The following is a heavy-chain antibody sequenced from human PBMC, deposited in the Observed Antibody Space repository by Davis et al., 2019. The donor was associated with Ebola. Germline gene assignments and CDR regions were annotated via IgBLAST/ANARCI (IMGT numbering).Heavy chain of an antibody. CDR3: ARDLRYYSSCFDY. J-gene: IGHJ4*02. CDR1: GFTFSDYY. Sequence: GESLKISCAASGFTFSDYYMSWIRQAPGKGLEWVSYISSSGSTIYYADSVKGRFTISRDNAKNSLYLQMNSLRAEDTAVYYCARDLRYYSSCFDYWGQGTLVTVSS. D-gene: IGHD3-22*01. V-gene: IGHV3-11*01. CDR2: ISSSGSTI.